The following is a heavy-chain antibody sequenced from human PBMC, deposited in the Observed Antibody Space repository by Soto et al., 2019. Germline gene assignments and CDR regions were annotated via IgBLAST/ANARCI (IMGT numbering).Heavy chain of an antibody. Sequence: PSQTLSLTCAISGASVSSNSAAWNWIRQSPSRGLEWLGRTYYRSKWYNDYAVSVKSRITINPDTSKNQFSLQLNSVTPEDTAVYYCARAPSVRPFGYYYYGMDVWGQGTTVTVSS. CDR2: TYYRSKWYN. J-gene: IGHJ6*02. D-gene: IGHD4-17*01. CDR1: GASVSSNSAA. CDR3: ARAPSVRPFGYYYYGMDV. V-gene: IGHV6-1*01.